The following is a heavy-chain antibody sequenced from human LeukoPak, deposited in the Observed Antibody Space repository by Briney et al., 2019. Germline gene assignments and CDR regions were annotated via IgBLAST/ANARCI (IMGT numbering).Heavy chain of an antibody. J-gene: IGHJ4*02. Sequence: PGGSLRLSCAASGFTFSSYAMPWARLAPGRGLEWVASISDDGIATFYLDSVKGRFTISKDNAKNSVYLQMNSLRADDTAVYYCAREREKTDIMVLFDYWGQGVLVTVSS. CDR1: GFTFSSYA. V-gene: IGHV3-7*01. CDR3: AREREKTDIMVLFDY. D-gene: IGHD2-8*01. CDR2: ISDDGIAT.